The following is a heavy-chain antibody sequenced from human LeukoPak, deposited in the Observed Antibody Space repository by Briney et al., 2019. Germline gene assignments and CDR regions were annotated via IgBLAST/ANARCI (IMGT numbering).Heavy chain of an antibody. D-gene: IGHD6-19*01. Sequence: SETLSLTCAVSGGSITSYPWWSWVRQPPGKGLEWIGEVHLNGKTNYNPSLKSRVTMSIDKSENHLSLNLISMTAADTALYYCAKGSGWFQRETPRFQTVYYGMDVWGQGTTVTVSS. CDR3: AKGSGWFQRETPRFQTVYYGMDV. CDR1: GGSITSYPW. CDR2: VHLNGKT. J-gene: IGHJ6*02. V-gene: IGHV4-4*02.